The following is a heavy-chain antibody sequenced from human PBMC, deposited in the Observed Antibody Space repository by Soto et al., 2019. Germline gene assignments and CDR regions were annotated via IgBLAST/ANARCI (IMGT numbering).Heavy chain of an antibody. CDR1: GGSISSGGYY. CDR2: IYYSGST. Sequence: SETLSLTCTVSGGSISSGGYYWSWIRQHPGKGLEWIGYIYYSGSTYYNPSLKSRVTISVDTSKNQFSLKLSSVTAADTAVYYCARIEGEYYYDSSGYSRSGYYYYGMDVWGQGITVTVSS. D-gene: IGHD3-22*01. V-gene: IGHV4-31*03. CDR3: ARIEGEYYYDSSGYSRSGYYYYGMDV. J-gene: IGHJ6*02.